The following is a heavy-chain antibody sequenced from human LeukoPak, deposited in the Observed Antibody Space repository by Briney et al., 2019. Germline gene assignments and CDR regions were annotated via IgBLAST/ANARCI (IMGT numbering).Heavy chain of an antibody. V-gene: IGHV1-8*01. Sequence: RQATGQGXXWMGWMNPNNGNTGYAQKFQGRLTMTRNTSISTAYMELSSLRSEDTAVYYCARGALEMATISYWGQGTLVTVSS. J-gene: IGHJ4*02. CDR3: ARGALEMATISY. CDR2: MNPNNGNT. D-gene: IGHD5-24*01.